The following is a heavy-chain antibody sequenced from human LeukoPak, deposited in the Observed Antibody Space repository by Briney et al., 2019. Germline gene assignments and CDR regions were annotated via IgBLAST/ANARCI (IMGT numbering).Heavy chain of an antibody. CDR2: IYYSGTT. J-gene: IGHJ6*03. V-gene: IGHV4-39*01. CDR1: GASISSSGYY. CDR3: ARQVSDYFYYYRDV. Sequence: PSETLSLTCSVSGASISSSGYYWNWLRQPPGKGLERVGSIYYSGTTYYNSSLKRRVTISEDTSKNRFSLMLTSVPAADTAVYYCARQVSDYFYYYRDVWGEGTTVIVSS.